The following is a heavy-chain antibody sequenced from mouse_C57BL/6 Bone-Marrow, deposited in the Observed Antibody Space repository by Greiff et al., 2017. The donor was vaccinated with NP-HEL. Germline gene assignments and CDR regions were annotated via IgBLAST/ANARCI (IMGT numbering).Heavy chain of an antibody. CDR2: IYPGSGST. J-gene: IGHJ3*01. CDR1: GYTFTSYW. Sequence: QVQLQQPGAELVKPGASVKMSCKASGYTFTSYWITWVKQRPGQGLEWIGDIYPGSGSTNYNEKLKSKATLTVYTSSSTAYMQLSSLTSDDSAVYYCARRGSYSNSWFAYWGKGTLVTVSA. CDR3: ARRGSYSNSWFAY. D-gene: IGHD2-5*01. V-gene: IGHV1-55*01.